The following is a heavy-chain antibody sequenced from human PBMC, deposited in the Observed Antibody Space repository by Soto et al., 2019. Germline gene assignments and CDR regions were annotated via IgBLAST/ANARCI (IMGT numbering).Heavy chain of an antibody. J-gene: IGHJ4*02. CDR1: SGSISTHY. Sequence: QVQLQESGPGLVKASETLSLTCTVSSGSISTHYWSWIRQPAGKGLEWIGRIYSSGSTLYNPSLQSRVTMSVDTSKNQFSLKLSSVTAADTAVYLCAGGAAADFFDYWGQGTLVTVSS. D-gene: IGHD6-13*01. CDR2: IYSSGST. CDR3: AGGAAADFFDY. V-gene: IGHV4-4*07.